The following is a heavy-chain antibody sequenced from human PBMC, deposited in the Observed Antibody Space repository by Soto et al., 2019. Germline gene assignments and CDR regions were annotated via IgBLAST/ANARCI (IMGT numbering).Heavy chain of an antibody. D-gene: IGHD1-1*01. J-gene: IGHJ4*02. Sequence: VQLVESGGGLIQPGGSLRLSCAASGFTVSNNHRTRVRQAAGKGLELVSFVHGGGSTSYADSVKGRFTISRDNSKNTLYLQMDTLRAEDTAIYYCAGRLTTAASLDYWGRGNLVTVSS. V-gene: IGHV3-53*01. CDR2: VHGGGST. CDR3: AGRLTTAASLDY. CDR1: GFTVSNNH.